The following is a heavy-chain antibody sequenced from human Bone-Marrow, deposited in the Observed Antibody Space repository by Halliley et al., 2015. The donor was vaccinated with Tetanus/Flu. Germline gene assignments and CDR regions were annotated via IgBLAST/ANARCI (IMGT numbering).Heavy chain of an antibody. CDR1: GFTFSNYA. V-gene: IGHV3-30-3*01. J-gene: IGHJ4*02. D-gene: IGHD3-3*02. CDR3: ASDLRISIMLIFTDNQAKGFDY. Sequence: SLRLSCAASGFTFSNYAMHWVRQAPGKGLEWVAVVSYDGSSEYYADSVKGRFTISRDNSKNTLYLQMNSLRPEDTAVYYCASDLRISIMLIFTDNQAKGFDYWGQGTLVTVSS. CDR2: VSYDGSSE.